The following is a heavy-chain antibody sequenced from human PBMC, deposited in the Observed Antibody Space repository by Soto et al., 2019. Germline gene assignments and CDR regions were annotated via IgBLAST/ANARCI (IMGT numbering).Heavy chain of an antibody. V-gene: IGHV3-30*18. CDR3: AEERGYCSGGSCPPAY. J-gene: IGHJ4*02. CDR1: GFTFSSYG. Sequence: QVQLVASGGGVVQPGRSLRLSCAASGFTFSSYGMHWVRQAPGKGLEWVAVISYDGSNKYYADSVKGRFTISRDNSKNTLYLQMNSLRAEDTALYYCAEERGYCSGGSCPPAYWGQGTLVTVSA. D-gene: IGHD2-15*01. CDR2: ISYDGSNK.